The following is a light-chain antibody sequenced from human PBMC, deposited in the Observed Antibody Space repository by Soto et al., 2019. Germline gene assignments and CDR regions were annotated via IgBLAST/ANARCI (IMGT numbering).Light chain of an antibody. CDR3: QQYGSSPTT. J-gene: IGKJ1*01. CDR1: QSVFNNH. CDR2: GAS. V-gene: IGKV3-20*01. Sequence: EIVLTQSPGTLALSPGERATLPGRASQSVFNNHIGWYQQKPGQAPRRLIFGASFRATGIPDRFSGSGSGTDFTLTISRLEPEDFAVYYCQQYGSSPTTFGQGTKVDIK.